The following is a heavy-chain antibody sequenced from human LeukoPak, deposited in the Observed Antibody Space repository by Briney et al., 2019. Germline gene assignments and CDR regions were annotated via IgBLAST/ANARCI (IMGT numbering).Heavy chain of an antibody. Sequence: ASVKVSCKASGYTFTSYGISWVRQAPGQGLEWMGWISAYNGNTNYAQKLQGRVTMTTDTSTSTAYMELSRLRSDDTAVYYCARSKYYYDSSGYSHWGQGTLVTVSS. CDR1: GYTFTSYG. J-gene: IGHJ4*02. CDR3: ARSKYYYDSSGYSH. D-gene: IGHD3-22*01. CDR2: ISAYNGNT. V-gene: IGHV1-18*01.